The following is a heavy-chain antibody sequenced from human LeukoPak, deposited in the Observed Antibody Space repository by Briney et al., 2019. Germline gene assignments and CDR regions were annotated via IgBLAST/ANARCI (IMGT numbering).Heavy chain of an antibody. CDR1: GFTFSSYS. Sequence: GGSLRLSCAASGFTFSSYSMNWVRQAPGKGLEWVSSVSDSGTYIYYADSLKGRFTISRDNAKNSLFLQMNSLRAEDTAVYYCARGAYSDSYMDVWGKGTTVTVSS. CDR2: VSDSGTYI. D-gene: IGHD4-11*01. J-gene: IGHJ6*03. CDR3: ARGAYSDSYMDV. V-gene: IGHV3-21*01.